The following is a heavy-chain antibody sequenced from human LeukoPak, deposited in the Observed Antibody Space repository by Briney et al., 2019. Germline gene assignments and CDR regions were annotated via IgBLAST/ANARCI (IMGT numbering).Heavy chain of an antibody. J-gene: IGHJ5*02. D-gene: IGHD6-19*01. V-gene: IGHV4-34*01. CDR1: GGSFSGYY. CDR3: ARDQWGSGWYSP. Sequence: SETLSLTCAVYGGSFSGYYWSWIRQPPGKGLEWIGEINHSGSTNYNPSLKSRVTISVDTSKNQFSLKLSSVTAADTAVYYCARDQWGSGWYSPWGQGTLVTVSS. CDR2: INHSGST.